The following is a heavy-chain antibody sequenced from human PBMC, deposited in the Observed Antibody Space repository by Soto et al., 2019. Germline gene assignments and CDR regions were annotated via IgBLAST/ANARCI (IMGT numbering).Heavy chain of an antibody. J-gene: IGHJ6*02. CDR3: ARVPIEGEAGDTYFYGMDV. CDR2: FYYSGST. CDR1: GGSISSYY. Sequence: SETLSLTCTVSGGSISSYYLTWIRQPPGNGLEWIGYFYYSGSTFYNPSLRSRLTLSVDTSKNQFSLELSSVTAADAAVYYCARVPIEGEAGDTYFYGMDVWGQGTTVTVSS. D-gene: IGHD6-25*01. V-gene: IGHV4-59*01.